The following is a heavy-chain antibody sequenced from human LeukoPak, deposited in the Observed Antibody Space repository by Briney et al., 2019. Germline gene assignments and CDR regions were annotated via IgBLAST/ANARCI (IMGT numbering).Heavy chain of an antibody. D-gene: IGHD6-19*01. CDR1: GDYW. CDR2: IKQDGSEK. Sequence: GGSLRLSCVASGDYWMSWVRQAPGKGLEWVANIKQDGSEKYYVDSVKGRFTIPRDNGKNSLYLQMNSLRAEDTAVYYCAGSSGWARYFDYWGQGTLVTVSS. CDR3: AGSSGWARYFDY. J-gene: IGHJ4*02. V-gene: IGHV3-7*05.